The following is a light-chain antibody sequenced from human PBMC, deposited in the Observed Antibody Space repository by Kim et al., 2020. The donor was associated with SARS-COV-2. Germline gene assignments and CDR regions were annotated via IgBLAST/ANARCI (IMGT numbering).Light chain of an antibody. CDR3: SSFTSSRTVI. CDR1: SNDVGGYNY. Sequence: GQSITISCIGTSNDVGGYNYVFWYQHLPGKAPRLIIYDVTKRPSGVNDRLSGSKSANTASLTISGLLAEDEAVYYCSSFTSSRTVIFGGGTQLTVL. CDR2: DVT. J-gene: IGLJ2*01. V-gene: IGLV2-14*03.